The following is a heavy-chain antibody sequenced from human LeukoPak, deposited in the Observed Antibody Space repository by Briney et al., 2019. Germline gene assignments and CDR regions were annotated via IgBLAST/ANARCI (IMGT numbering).Heavy chain of an antibody. CDR1: GGSISSSSYY. D-gene: IGHD5-18*01. V-gene: IGHV4-39*07. Sequence: SETLSLTCTVSGGSISSSSYYWGWIRQPPGKGLEWIGSIYYSGSTYYNPSLKSRVTISLDTSKNQFSLKLSSVTAADTAVYYCARFSGYSYEIDAFDIWGQGTMVTVSS. CDR3: ARFSGYSYEIDAFDI. J-gene: IGHJ3*02. CDR2: IYYSGST.